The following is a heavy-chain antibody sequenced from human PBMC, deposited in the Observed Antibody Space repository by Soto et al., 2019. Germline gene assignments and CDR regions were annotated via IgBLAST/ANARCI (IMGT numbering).Heavy chain of an antibody. CDR1: GDSVSSGSHH. Sequence: QVQLQESGPGLVRPSETLSLTCTVAGDSVSSGSHHWNWIRQAPGKRLEWIGSIYFTGRTNHNPSLKSRVTISVDTSKNHLSLNLTSVTAADTAVYYCARDLVAIGGRVYAFDLWGQGTMVTVSS. V-gene: IGHV4-61*03. CDR2: IYFTGRT. CDR3: ARDLVAIGGRVYAFDL. D-gene: IGHD2-21*01. J-gene: IGHJ3*01.